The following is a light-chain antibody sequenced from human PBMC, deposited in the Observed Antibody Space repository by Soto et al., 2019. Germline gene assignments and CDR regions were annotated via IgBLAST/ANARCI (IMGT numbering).Light chain of an antibody. J-gene: IGKJ1*01. Sequence: DIQMTQSPTSLSASVGDGVTITCRASQSSAHYLNWYQQKPGKAPRLLIYLTSNLQTGVPSRFSGSGSGTDFTLTISSLQPEDFATYYCQQSYSIPCTFGQGTKLDIK. CDR3: QQSYSIPCT. CDR2: LTS. CDR1: QSSAHY. V-gene: IGKV1-39*01.